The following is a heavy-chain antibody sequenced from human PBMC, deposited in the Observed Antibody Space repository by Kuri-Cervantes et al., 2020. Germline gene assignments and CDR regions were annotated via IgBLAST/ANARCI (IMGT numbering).Heavy chain of an antibody. CDR1: GGTFSSYA. J-gene: IGHJ6*04. CDR2: IIPIFGTA. CDR3: ARDQYYYGSGSYSTHQHV. Sequence: SVKVSCKASGGTFSSYAISWVRQAPGQGLEWMGGIIPIFGTANYAQKFQGRVTMTRDTSISTAYMELSSLRSEDTAVYYCARDQYYYGSGSYSTHQHVWGKGTTVTVSS. D-gene: IGHD3-10*01. V-gene: IGHV1-69*05.